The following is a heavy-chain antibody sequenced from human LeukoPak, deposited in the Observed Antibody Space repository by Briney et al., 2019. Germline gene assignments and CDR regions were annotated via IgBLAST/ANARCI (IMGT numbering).Heavy chain of an antibody. CDR2: VEDSGNT. Sequence: SETLSLTCTVSGASLSSYYWTWIRQPPGKGLEWIGFVEDSGNTNYNPSLKSRLTISVDTSKNQFSLDLSSVTAADTAVYYCARQDWNQNFDYWGQGALVTVSS. CDR3: ARQDWNQNFDY. CDR1: GASLSSYY. D-gene: IGHD1-1*01. J-gene: IGHJ4*02. V-gene: IGHV4-59*08.